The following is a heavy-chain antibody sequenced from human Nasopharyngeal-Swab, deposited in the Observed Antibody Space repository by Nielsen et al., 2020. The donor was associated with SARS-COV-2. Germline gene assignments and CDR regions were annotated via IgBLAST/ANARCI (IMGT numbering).Heavy chain of an antibody. J-gene: IGHJ3*02. D-gene: IGHD2-15*01. CDR2: INHSGST. CDR3: ARAGRYCSGGSCYSGAFDI. Sequence: SETLSLTCAVYGGSFSGYYWSWIRQPPGKGLEWIGEINHSGSTNYNPSLKSRVTISVDTSKNQFSLKLSSVTAADTAVYYCARAGRYCSGGSCYSGAFDIWGQGTMVTVPS. CDR1: GGSFSGYY. V-gene: IGHV4-34*01.